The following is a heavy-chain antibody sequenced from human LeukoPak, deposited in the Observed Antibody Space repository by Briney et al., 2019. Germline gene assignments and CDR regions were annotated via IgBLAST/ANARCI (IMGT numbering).Heavy chain of an antibody. CDR2: INPNSGGT. CDR3: AREGIVVAGFDP. D-gene: IGHD2-2*01. Sequence: ASVKVSCKASGYTFTSYYMHWVRQAPGQGLEWMGWINPNSGGTNYAQKFQGRVTMTRDKSISTAYMELSRLRSDDTAVYYCAREGIVVAGFDPWGQGTLVTVSS. CDR1: GYTFTSYY. V-gene: IGHV1-2*02. J-gene: IGHJ5*02.